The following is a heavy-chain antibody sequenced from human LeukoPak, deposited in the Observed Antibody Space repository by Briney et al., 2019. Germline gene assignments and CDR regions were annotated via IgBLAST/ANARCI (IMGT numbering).Heavy chain of an antibody. V-gene: IGHV3-7*03. CDR3: ARSIPYGTTWYGRSDY. D-gene: IGHD6-13*01. CDR1: GLSFSSYG. CDR2: IKPDGTTK. Sequence: AGGSLRLSCAASGLSFSSYGMHWVRQAPGKGLEWVANIKPDGTTKFYVDSVKGRFTISRDNALNSLYLQMNSLRAEDTAIYYCARSIPYGTTWYGRSDYWGQGTLVTVSS. J-gene: IGHJ4*02.